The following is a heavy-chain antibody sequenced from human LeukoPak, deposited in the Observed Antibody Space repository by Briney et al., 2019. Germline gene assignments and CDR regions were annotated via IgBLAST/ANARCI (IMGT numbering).Heavy chain of an antibody. Sequence: GGSLRLSCAASGFAFSRYWMHWVRQAPGKGLVWVSRINSDGRSTSYADSVKGRFTISRDNAKNTLFLQVNSLSAEDTAVYYCARAYYYDSPFDYWGQGTPVTVSS. V-gene: IGHV3-74*01. J-gene: IGHJ4*02. CDR3: ARAYYYDSPFDY. D-gene: IGHD3-22*01. CDR1: GFAFSRYW. CDR2: INSDGRST.